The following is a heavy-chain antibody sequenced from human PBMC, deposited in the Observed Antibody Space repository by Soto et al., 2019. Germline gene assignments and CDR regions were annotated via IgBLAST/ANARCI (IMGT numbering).Heavy chain of an antibody. D-gene: IGHD2-2*02. CDR2: MNPNSGNT. V-gene: IGHV1-8*01. CDR3: AKDRIPDGRWNFDY. J-gene: IGHJ4*02. CDR1: RYTFTSYD. Sequence: ASVNVSSKASRYTFTSYDINWVRQATGQGLEWMGWMNPNSGNTGYAQKFQGRVTMTRNTSISTAYMELSSLRAEDTAIYYCAKDRIPDGRWNFDYWGQGTLVTVSS.